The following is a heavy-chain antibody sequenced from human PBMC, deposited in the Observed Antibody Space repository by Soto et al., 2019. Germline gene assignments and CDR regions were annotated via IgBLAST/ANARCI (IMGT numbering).Heavy chain of an antibody. CDR2: IYYSGST. D-gene: IGHD4-17*01. Sequence: SETLSLTCTVSGGSISSGGYYWSWIRQHPGKGLEWIGYIYYSGSTYYNPSLKSRVTISVDTSKNQFSLKLSSVTAADTAVYYCARARYGEPGLWARVRYYYYYMDVWGKGTTVTVSS. CDR3: ARARYGEPGLWARVRYYYYYMDV. J-gene: IGHJ6*03. CDR1: GGSISSGGYY. V-gene: IGHV4-31*03.